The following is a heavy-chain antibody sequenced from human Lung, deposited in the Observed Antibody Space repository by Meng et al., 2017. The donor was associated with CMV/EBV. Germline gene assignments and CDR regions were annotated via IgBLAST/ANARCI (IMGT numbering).Heavy chain of an antibody. V-gene: IGHV2-5*02. CDR3: ALFTGSWFDP. D-gene: IGHD1-14*01. J-gene: IGHJ5*02. CDR2: IYWDDDK. CDR1: GFSLSTSEMG. Sequence: QITLKAPGPTLVKPTQTLTLTCTFSGFSLSTSEMGVGWIRQPPGKALEWLAVIYWDDDKRYSPSLKSRLTITKDTSKNQVVLTLTNMDPVDTATYYCALFTGSWFDPWGQGTLVTVSS.